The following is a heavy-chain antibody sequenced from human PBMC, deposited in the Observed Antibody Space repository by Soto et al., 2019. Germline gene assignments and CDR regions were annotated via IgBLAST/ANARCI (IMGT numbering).Heavy chain of an antibody. J-gene: IGHJ6*02. CDR2: ISAYNGNT. Sequence: RASVKVSCKASGYTFTSYGISWVRQAPGQGLEWMGWISAYNGNTNYAQKLQGRVTMTTDTSTSTAYMELRSLRSDDTAVYYCARGEPTYYDFWSGYTTYYYYYGMDVWGQGTTVTVSS. CDR3: ARGEPTYYDFWSGYTTYYYYYGMDV. D-gene: IGHD3-3*01. V-gene: IGHV1-18*01. CDR1: GYTFTSYG.